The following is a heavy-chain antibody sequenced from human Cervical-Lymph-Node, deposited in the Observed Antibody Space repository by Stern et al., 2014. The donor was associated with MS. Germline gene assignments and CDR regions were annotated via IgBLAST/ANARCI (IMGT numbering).Heavy chain of an antibody. CDR2: INPNNGGT. CDR3: ARDQRGITIFGVVTDYYYLGMDV. CDR1: GYIFTGYY. Sequence: VQLVESGAEVKKPGASVKGSCKTSGYIFTGYYIHWVRHAPGQGLEWMAWINPNNGGTKYAQKFQGRVTMSRDTSIITAYVELSSLTSDDTAVYYCARDQRGITIFGVVTDYYYLGMDVWGQGTTVTVSS. D-gene: IGHD3-3*01. J-gene: IGHJ6*02. V-gene: IGHV1-2*02.